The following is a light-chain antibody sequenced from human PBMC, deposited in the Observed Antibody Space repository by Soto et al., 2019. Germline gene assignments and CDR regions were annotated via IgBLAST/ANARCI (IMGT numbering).Light chain of an antibody. J-gene: IGKJ4*01. Sequence: DIQMTQSPSSVSASVGDRVTITCRASQGISNSLAWFQQKPGEAPRLLIYSASSLHGGVPSRFSGNGSGTVYTLTTNSLQPEDFATDDCQQGNSFPLTFGGGTKVKIK. CDR3: QQGNSFPLT. V-gene: IGKV1-12*01. CDR2: SAS. CDR1: QGISNS.